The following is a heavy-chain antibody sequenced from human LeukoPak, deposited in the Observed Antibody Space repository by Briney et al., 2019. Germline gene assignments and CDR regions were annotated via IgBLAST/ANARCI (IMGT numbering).Heavy chain of an antibody. V-gene: IGHV1-18*01. D-gene: IGHD1-26*01. CDR1: GYTFTSYG. Sequence: ASVKVSCKASGYTFTSYGISWVRQAPGQGLEWMGWICAYNGNTNYAQKLQGRVTMTTDTSTSTAYMELRSLRSDDTAVYYCARDSGSYYYYYYMDVWGKGTTVTVSS. J-gene: IGHJ6*03. CDR2: ICAYNGNT. CDR3: ARDSGSYYYYYYMDV.